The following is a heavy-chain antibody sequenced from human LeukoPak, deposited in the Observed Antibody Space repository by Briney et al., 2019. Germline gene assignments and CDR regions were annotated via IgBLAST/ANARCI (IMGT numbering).Heavy chain of an antibody. Sequence: SETPSLTCAVYEGAFRGYYWSWIRQPPGKGLEWIGSIYYSGSTYYNPSLKSRVTISVDTSKNPFSLKLSSVTAAHTAVYYCVRGRTGLYYYDYWGQGTPGTVSS. CDR2: IYYSGST. J-gene: IGHJ4*02. CDR3: VRGRTGLYYYDY. V-gene: IGHV4-34*01. D-gene: IGHD2-15*01. CDR1: EGAFRGYY.